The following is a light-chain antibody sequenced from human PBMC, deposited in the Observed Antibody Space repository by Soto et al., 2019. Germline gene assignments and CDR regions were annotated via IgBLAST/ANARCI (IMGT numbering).Light chain of an antibody. J-gene: IGLJ3*02. CDR2: DVS. Sequence: QSVLTQPASMSGSPGQSITISCTGTSNDLGAYDYVSWYLQHPGKAPQLMISDVSNRPSGVSNRFSGSKSGTTASLTISGLQAEDEGDYYCCSYTSSSTVVFGVWTKLTVL. CDR1: SNDLGAYDY. CDR3: CSYTSSSTVV. V-gene: IGLV2-14*01.